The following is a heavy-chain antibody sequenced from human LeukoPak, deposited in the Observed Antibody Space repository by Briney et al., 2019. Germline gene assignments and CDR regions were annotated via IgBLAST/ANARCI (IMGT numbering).Heavy chain of an antibody. J-gene: IGHJ5*02. CDR3: ARDLNFDTSWFDP. CDR2: IYYSGST. V-gene: IGHV4-59*01. Sequence: SETLSLTCTVSGGSISSYYWSWIRQPPGKGLEWIGYIYYSGSTNYNPSLKSRVTISVDTSKNQFSLKLSSVTAADTAVYYCARDLNFDTSWFDPWGQGTLVTVSS. D-gene: IGHD3-9*01. CDR1: GGSISSYY.